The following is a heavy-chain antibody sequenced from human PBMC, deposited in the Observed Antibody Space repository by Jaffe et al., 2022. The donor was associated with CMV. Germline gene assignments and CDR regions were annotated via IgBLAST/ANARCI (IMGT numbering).Heavy chain of an antibody. CDR1: GGTFNRYA. V-gene: IGHV1-69*01. CDR2: IIPIFGTR. Sequence: QVQLVQSGAEVKKPGSSVKVSCKASGGTFNRYAINWVRQAPGQGLEWLGGIIPIFGTRKYAPRFQGRVTVTADETTSTAYMELSSLRSEDTAVYFCARAGRYEVLSGWFDPWGQGTLVTVSS. D-gene: IGHD3-10*01. CDR3: ARAGRYEVLSGWFDP. J-gene: IGHJ5*02.